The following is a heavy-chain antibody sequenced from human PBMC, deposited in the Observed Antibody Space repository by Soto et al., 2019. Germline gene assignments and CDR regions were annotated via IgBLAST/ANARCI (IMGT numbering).Heavy chain of an antibody. J-gene: IGHJ5*02. V-gene: IGHV3-74*03. D-gene: IGHD3-3*01. CDR1: GFTFTNYW. CDR2: ISSDGTYI. Sequence: PGGSLRLSCVVSGFTFTNYWMHWVRQAPGKGLVWVSRISSDGTYIQYGDYVRGRFTISRDNAKNSLYLQMNSLRAEDTAVYYCARDRRITIFGVVNGPRPNFDPWGQGTLVTVSS. CDR3: ARDRRITIFGVVNGPRPNFDP.